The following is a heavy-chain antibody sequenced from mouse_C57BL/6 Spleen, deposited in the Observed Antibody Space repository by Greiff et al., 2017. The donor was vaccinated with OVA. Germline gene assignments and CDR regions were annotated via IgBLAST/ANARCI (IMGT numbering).Heavy chain of an antibody. CDR2: IDPSDSYT. D-gene: IGHD1-1*01. V-gene: IGHV1-69*01. CDR1: GYTFTSYW. Sequence: LQPGAELVMPGASVKLSCKASGYTFTSYWMHWVKQRPGQGLEWIGEIDPSDSYTNYNQKFKGKSTLTVDKSSSTAYMQLSSLTSEDSAVYYCARSATVVDYYAMDYWGQGTSVTVSS. J-gene: IGHJ4*01. CDR3: ARSATVVDYYAMDY.